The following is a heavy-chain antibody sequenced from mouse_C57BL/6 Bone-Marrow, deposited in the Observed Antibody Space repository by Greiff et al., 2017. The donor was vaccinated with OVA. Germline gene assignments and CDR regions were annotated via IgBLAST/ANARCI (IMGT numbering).Heavy chain of an antibody. CDR2: IDPENGDT. CDR3: TTTIYYDYDVGFAY. J-gene: IGHJ3*01. Sequence: EVQLQQSGAELVRPGASVKLSCTASGFNIKDDYMHWVKQRPEQGLEWIGWIDPENGDTDYASKFQGKATITADTSSNTAYLQLSSLTSEDTAVYYCTTTIYYDYDVGFAYWGQGTLVTVSA. CDR1: GFNIKDDY. V-gene: IGHV14-4*01. D-gene: IGHD2-4*01.